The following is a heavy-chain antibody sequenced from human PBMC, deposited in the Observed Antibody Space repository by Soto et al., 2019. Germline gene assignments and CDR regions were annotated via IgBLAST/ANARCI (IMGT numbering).Heavy chain of an antibody. D-gene: IGHD1-7*01. Sequence: PSETLSLTCTLSGGSISSGNYYWSWIRQPPGKGLEWIGFMSYSGSTSYNASLKSRVTISVDTSKSQFSLNLSFVTAADTAVYYCATMGTPATGLYYFDNWGQGTLVTVSS. V-gene: IGHV4-30-4*01. CDR2: MSYSGST. J-gene: IGHJ4*02. CDR3: ATMGTPATGLYYFDN. CDR1: GGSISSGNYY.